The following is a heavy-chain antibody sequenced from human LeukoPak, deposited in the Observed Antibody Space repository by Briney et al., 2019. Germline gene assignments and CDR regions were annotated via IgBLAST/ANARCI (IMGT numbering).Heavy chain of an antibody. CDR1: GYTFTSYG. CDR2: ISAYNGNT. Sequence: ASVKVSCKASGYTFTSYGISWVRQAPGQGLEWMGWISAYNGNTNYAQKLQGRVTMTTDTSTSTAYMELRSLRPDDTAVYYCARVVYVAGLVPSYFDYWGQGTLVTVSS. J-gene: IGHJ4*02. D-gene: IGHD1-14*01. V-gene: IGHV1-18*01. CDR3: ARVVYVAGLVPSYFDY.